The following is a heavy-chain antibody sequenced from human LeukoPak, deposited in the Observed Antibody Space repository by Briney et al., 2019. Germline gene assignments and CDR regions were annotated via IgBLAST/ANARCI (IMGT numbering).Heavy chain of an antibody. D-gene: IGHD2-2*01. J-gene: IGHJ6*02. V-gene: IGHV4-61*01. Sequence: SETLSLTCTVSGGSVSSGSYYWSWIRQPPGKGLEWIGYIYYSGSTNYNPSLKSRVTISVDTSKNQFSLKLSSVTAADTAVYYCARDKVYQDNYYYGMDVWGQGTTVTVSS. CDR1: GGSVSSGSYY. CDR3: ARDKVYQDNYYYGMDV. CDR2: IYYSGST.